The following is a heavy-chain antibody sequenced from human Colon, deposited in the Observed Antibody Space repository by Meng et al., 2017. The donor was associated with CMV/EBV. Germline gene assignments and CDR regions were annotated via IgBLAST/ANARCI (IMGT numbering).Heavy chain of an antibody. Sequence: GESLKISCAASGLTFSSYGMHWVRQAPGKGLEWVASIRYDGKTQNYLDSIKGRLTISRDNSMNTLYLQLSSLRVEDTAVYYCGKGGDFYGSGSDYDLRSDDYDMDVWGQGTTVTVSS. CDR2: IRYDGKTQ. J-gene: IGHJ6*01. V-gene: IGHV3-30*02. CDR3: GKGGDFYGSGSDYDLRSDDYDMDV. D-gene: IGHD3-10*01. CDR1: GLTFSSYG.